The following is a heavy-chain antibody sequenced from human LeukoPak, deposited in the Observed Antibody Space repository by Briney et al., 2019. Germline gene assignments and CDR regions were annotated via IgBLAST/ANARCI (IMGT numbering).Heavy chain of an antibody. CDR2: INAYNGNT. J-gene: IGHJ4*02. D-gene: IGHD4/OR15-4a*01. V-gene: IGHV1-18*01. CDR3: ARRQGATLNFDY. CDR1: GYTFSSYG. Sequence: ASVKVSCKASGYTFSSYGFSWVRQAPGQGLEWMGWINAYNGNTNYAQNLQGRVTMTTDTSTSTAYMELRSLRSDDTAVYYCARRQGATLNFDYWGQGTLVTVSS.